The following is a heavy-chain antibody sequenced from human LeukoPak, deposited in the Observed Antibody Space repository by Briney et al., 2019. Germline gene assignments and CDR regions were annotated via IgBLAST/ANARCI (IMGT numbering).Heavy chain of an antibody. D-gene: IGHD4-23*01. Sequence: WASVKVSCKASGYTFTSYDINWVRQATGQGLEWLGWMNPNSGNTGYAQKFQGRVTITRNTSISTAYMELSSLRSEDTAVYYCARGLKLTVANYYYYYMDVWGKGTTVTVSS. CDR1: GYTFTSYD. CDR2: MNPNSGNT. CDR3: ARGLKLTVANYYYYYMDV. J-gene: IGHJ6*03. V-gene: IGHV1-8*03.